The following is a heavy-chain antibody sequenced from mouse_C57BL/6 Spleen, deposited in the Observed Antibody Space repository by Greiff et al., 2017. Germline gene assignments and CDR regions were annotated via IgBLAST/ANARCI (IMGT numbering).Heavy chain of an antibody. D-gene: IGHD2-1*01. CDR3: ARSVGNYGGNYCDY. J-gene: IGHJ2*01. CDR1: GYTFTSYG. Sequence: QVHVKQSGAELARPGASVKLSCKASGYTFTSYGISWVKQRTGQGLEWIGEIYPRSGSTYYNEKFKGKATLTADKSSSTAYMALRSLTSEDSAVXFCARSVGNYGGNYCDYWGQGTTLTVSS. V-gene: IGHV1-81*01. CDR2: IYPRSGST.